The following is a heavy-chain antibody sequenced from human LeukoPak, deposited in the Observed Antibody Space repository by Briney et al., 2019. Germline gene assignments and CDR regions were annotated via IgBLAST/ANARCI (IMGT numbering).Heavy chain of an antibody. J-gene: IGHJ4*02. Sequence: GASVKVSCKASGYTFTGYYMHWVRQAPGQGREWMGWINPNSGGTNYAQKFQGRVTMTRDTSISTAYMEPSRLRSDDTAVYYCARVGWAAAGTDYWGQGTLVTVSS. CDR3: ARVGWAAAGTDY. V-gene: IGHV1-2*02. D-gene: IGHD6-13*01. CDR2: INPNSGGT. CDR1: GYTFTGYY.